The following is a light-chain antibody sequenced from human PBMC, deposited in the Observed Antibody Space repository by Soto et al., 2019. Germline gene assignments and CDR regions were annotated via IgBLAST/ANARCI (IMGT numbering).Light chain of an antibody. CDR3: SSYTSSGTFVV. Sequence: QSALTQPASVSGSPGQSITISCTGTSSDVGGYDYVSWYQQHPGRAPKLMIYDVTNRPSGVSNRFSGSKSGNTASLTISGLQAEDEADYYCSSYTSSGTFVVFGGGTKLIVL. V-gene: IGLV2-14*03. J-gene: IGLJ3*02. CDR1: SSDVGGYDY. CDR2: DVT.